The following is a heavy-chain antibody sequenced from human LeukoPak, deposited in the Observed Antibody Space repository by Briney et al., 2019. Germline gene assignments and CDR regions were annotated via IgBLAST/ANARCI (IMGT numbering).Heavy chain of an antibody. CDR2: SSAYNGNT. Sequence: ASVNVSCKPSGYSFTSYGISWVRPAPGQGLEWMGWSSAYNGNTNYAQKLQGKVTMTTDTSTSTAYMELRSLRSDDTAVYYCASGIVVVHDAFDIWGQGTMVTVSS. CDR3: ASGIVVVHDAFDI. J-gene: IGHJ3*02. V-gene: IGHV1-18*01. D-gene: IGHD3-22*01. CDR1: GYSFTSYG.